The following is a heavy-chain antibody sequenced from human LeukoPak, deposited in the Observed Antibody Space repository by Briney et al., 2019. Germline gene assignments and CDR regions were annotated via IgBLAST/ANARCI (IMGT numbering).Heavy chain of an antibody. CDR2: INSDGSST. J-gene: IGHJ5*02. CDR1: GFTFSSYW. D-gene: IGHD5-18*01. CDR3: ARGALGYGPLNWFDP. V-gene: IGHV3-74*01. Sequence: PGGSLRLSCAASGFTFSSYWMHWVRQAPGKGLVWVSRINSDGSSTSYADSVKGRFTISRDNAKNTLYLQMNSLRAEDTAVYYCARGALGYGPLNWFDPWGQGTLVTVSS.